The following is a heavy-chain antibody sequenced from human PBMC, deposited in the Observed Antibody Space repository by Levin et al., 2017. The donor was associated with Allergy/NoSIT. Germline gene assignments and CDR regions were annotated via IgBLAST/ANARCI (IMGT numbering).Heavy chain of an antibody. CDR1: GYTFTSQW. CDR2: VYPYDSDT. V-gene: IGHV5-51*01. J-gene: IGHJ4*02. Sequence: GESLKISCKASGYTFTSQWIGWVRLVPGRGLEWVALVYPYDSDTRYSPSFQGQVTISADRSTTTAYLQWSSLKASDTAVYYCARHRDYYIDYWGQGTLVTVSS. CDR3: ARHRDYYIDY. D-gene: IGHD3/OR15-3a*01.